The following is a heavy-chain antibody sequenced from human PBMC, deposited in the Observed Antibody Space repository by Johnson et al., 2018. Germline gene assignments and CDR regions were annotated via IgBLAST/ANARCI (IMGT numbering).Heavy chain of an antibody. V-gene: IGHV3-33*01. J-gene: IGHJ4*02. CDR1: GFPFLSYG. D-gene: IGHD3-16*01. CDR2: IWYDGSVK. Sequence: QVQLVQSGGGVVQPGRSLRLSCAASGFPFLSYGMHWVRQAPGKGLEWVAVIWYDGSVKEYADSVRGRFTISRDNSKNTVYLQLSSLGAEDTAVYYCASGGLRHLYYFDYWGQGALVTVSS. CDR3: ASGGLRHLYYFDY.